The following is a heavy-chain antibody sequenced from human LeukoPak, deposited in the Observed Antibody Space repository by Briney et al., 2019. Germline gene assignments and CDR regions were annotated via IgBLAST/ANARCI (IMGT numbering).Heavy chain of an antibody. V-gene: IGHV3-23*01. Sequence: PGGSLRLSCAASGFTVSSNYMSWVRQAPGKGLEWVSAITGSGDTTYYADSVKGRFTISRDNSKNTLYLQVNSLRAEDTAIYYCAKDLSPGHYWGQGTLVTVSS. CDR1: GFTVSSNY. CDR3: AKDLSPGHY. CDR2: ITGSGDTT. D-gene: IGHD2/OR15-2a*01. J-gene: IGHJ4*02.